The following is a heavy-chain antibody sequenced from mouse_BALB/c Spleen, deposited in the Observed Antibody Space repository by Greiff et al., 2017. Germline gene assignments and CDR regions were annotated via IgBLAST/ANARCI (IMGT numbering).Heavy chain of an antibody. Sequence: VQLQQSGAELVKPGASVKLSCTATGFNIKDTYMHWVKQRPEQGLEWIGRIDPANGNTKYDPKFQGKATITADTSSNTAYLQLSSLTSEDTAVYYCARGTHFDYWGQGTTLTVSS. CDR3: ARGTHFDY. J-gene: IGHJ2*01. D-gene: IGHD3-3*01. V-gene: IGHV14-3*02. CDR1: GFNIKDTY. CDR2: IDPANGNT.